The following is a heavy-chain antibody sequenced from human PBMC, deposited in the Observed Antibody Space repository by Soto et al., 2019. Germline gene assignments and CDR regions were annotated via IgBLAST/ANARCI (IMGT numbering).Heavy chain of an antibody. J-gene: IGHJ4*02. D-gene: IGHD1-1*01. CDR3: ERDRRNSWTFDY. CDR1: GFTFSRHG. Sequence: QEHLVQSGGGVVQPGRSLRLSCEASGFTFSRHGMHWVRQAPGKGLEWVAVISDSGSEEYYADSVQARFTVSRYKSKKLLYLQMNSLRVEDTAVYDCERDRRNSWTFDYWGQGTLVTVSS. CDR2: ISDSGSEE. V-gene: IGHV3-30*03.